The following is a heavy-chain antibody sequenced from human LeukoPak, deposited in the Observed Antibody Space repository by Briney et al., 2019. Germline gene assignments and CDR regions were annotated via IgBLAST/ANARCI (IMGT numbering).Heavy chain of an antibody. D-gene: IGHD6-19*01. CDR2: IYPGDSDN. CDR1: GYSFTSYW. J-gene: IGHJ4*02. Sequence: GESLKISRKGSGYSFTSYWIGWVRPMPGKGLEWMGIIYPGDSDNRYSPSFQGQATISADKSITTAYLQWSSLTTSDTAMYYCARPSGGQWLDHDYWGQGTLVTVSS. V-gene: IGHV5-51*01. CDR3: ARPSGGQWLDHDY.